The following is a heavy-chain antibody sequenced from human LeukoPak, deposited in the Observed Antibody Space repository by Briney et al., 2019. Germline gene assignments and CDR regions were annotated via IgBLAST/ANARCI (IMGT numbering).Heavy chain of an antibody. CDR3: AGPPSVATIRLNYYFDY. CDR1: GGSISSSGYY. Sequence: SETLSLTCTVSGGSISSSGYYWGWIRQPPGKGLEWIGSIYHSGSTYYNTSLKSRVTISVDTSKNQFSLKLSSVTAADTAVYYCAGPPSVATIRLNYYFDYWGQGTLVTVSS. CDR2: IYHSGST. D-gene: IGHD5-12*01. J-gene: IGHJ4*02. V-gene: IGHV4-39*07.